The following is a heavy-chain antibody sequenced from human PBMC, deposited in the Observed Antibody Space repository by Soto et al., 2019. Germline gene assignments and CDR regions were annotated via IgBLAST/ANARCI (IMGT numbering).Heavy chain of an antibody. CDR1: GYSFTSYW. CDR3: ARLADDSSSPGWGMDV. J-gene: IGHJ6*02. CDR2: IYPGDSDT. D-gene: IGHD6-13*01. V-gene: IGHV5-51*01. Sequence: GESLKISCKGSGYSFTSYWIGWVRQMPGKGLEWMGIIYPGDSDTRYSPSFQGQVTISADKSISTAYLQWSSLKASDTAMYYCARLADDSSSPGWGMDVWGQGTTVTVSS.